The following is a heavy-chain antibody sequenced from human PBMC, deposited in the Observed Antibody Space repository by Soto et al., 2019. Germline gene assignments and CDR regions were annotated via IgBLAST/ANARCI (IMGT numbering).Heavy chain of an antibody. Sequence: SETLSLTCTVSGGSISNSSYYWGWIRQPPGKGLEWIGHIYYGGTSYSNPSLRGRVTLSVDTSKNHFSLNLKSVTAADTAVYYCARVQRRWLHSDYWGQGTLVTVSS. D-gene: IGHD5-12*01. CDR2: IYYGGTS. J-gene: IGHJ4*02. V-gene: IGHV4-39*02. CDR3: ARVQRRWLHSDY. CDR1: GGSISNSSYY.